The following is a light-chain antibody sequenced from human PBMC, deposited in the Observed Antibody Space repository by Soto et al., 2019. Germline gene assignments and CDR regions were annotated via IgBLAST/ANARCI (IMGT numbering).Light chain of an antibody. J-gene: IGLJ2*01. V-gene: IGLV2-11*01. Sequence: QSALTQPRSVSGSPGQSVTISCTGTSSDVGGYNYVSWYQQHPGKAPKLMIYDVSKRPSGVPDRFSGSKSGTSASLAISGLQSEDEGDYYCAAWDDSLNGYVVFGGGTQLTVL. CDR2: DVS. CDR1: SSDVGGYNY. CDR3: AAWDDSLNGYVV.